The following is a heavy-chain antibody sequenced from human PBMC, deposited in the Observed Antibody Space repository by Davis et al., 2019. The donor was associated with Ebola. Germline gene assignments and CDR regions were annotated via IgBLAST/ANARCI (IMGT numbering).Heavy chain of an antibody. D-gene: IGHD2-8*01. Sequence: PGGSLRLSCAASGFTLSDYYMSWIRQAPGKGLEWVSYISSSVTTTYYADSVKGRFTISRDNAKNSLYLQMNSLRAEDTAVYYCARDPYAIQGNFDSWGQGTLVTVSS. CDR2: ISSSVTTT. CDR3: ARDPYAIQGNFDS. CDR1: GFTLSDYY. J-gene: IGHJ4*02. V-gene: IGHV3-11*01.